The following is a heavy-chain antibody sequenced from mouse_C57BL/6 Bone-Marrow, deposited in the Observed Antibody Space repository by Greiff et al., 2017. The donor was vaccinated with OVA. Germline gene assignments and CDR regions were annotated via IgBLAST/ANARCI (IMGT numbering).Heavy chain of an antibody. Sequence: QVQLKESGPGLVQPSQSLSITCTVSGFSLTSYGVHWVRQSPGQGLEWLGVIWSGGSTDYNPAFMSRLSITKDNSKSQVFFKMKSLQADDTAIYYGAKVDYDGGYWYCDVWGTGTTVTVSS. D-gene: IGHD2-4*01. CDR3: AKVDYDGGYWYCDV. J-gene: IGHJ1*03. V-gene: IGHV2-5*01. CDR2: IWSGGST. CDR1: GFSLTSYG.